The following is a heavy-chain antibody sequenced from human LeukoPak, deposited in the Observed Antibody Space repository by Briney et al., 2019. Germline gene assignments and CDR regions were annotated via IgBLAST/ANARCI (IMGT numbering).Heavy chain of an antibody. Sequence: GASVKVSCKASGFTFTRSAVQWVRQARGQRLEWIGWIVVGNGNTNYAQKFQERVTITRDMSTSTAYVELSSLRSEDTAVYYCAADPTRDYYYMDVWGKGTTVTVSS. CDR2: IVVGNGNT. CDR3: AADPTRDYYYMDV. V-gene: IGHV1-58*01. J-gene: IGHJ6*03. CDR1: GFTFTRSA.